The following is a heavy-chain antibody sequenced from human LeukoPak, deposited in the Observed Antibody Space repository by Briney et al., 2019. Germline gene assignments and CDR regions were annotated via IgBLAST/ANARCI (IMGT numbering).Heavy chain of an antibody. D-gene: IGHD6-19*01. J-gene: IGHJ3*02. V-gene: IGHV3-30*04. Sequence: TGGSLRLSCAASRFTFRNYAMHWVRQAPGKGLEWLAVISSDGTNKDYADSVKGRFTISRDNSKNTLYLQMNSLRAEDTAVYYCAKDRTSGWPAAFDIWGQGTMVIVSS. CDR2: ISSDGTNK. CDR3: AKDRTSGWPAAFDI. CDR1: RFTFRNYA.